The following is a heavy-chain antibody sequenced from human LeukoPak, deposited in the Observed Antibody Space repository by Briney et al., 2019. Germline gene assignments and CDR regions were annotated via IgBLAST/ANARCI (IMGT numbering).Heavy chain of an antibody. CDR3: ARGSVGAVAATPFDY. CDR1: GGSISSYY. D-gene: IGHD6-19*01. CDR2: IYYSGSI. J-gene: IGHJ4*02. Sequence: SETLSLTCTVSGGSISSYYWSWIRQPPGKGLEWIGSIYYSGSIYYNPSLKSRVTISVDTSKNQFSLKLSSVTAADTAVYYCARGSVGAVAATPFDYWGQGTLVTVSS. V-gene: IGHV4-39*07.